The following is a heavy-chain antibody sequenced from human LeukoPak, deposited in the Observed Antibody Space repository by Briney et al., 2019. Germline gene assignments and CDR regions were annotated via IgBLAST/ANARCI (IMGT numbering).Heavy chain of an antibody. J-gene: IGHJ5*02. CDR3: AKLKDRGYYGSGSYDP. Sequence: PGGSLRLSCAASGFTFSSYGMSWVRQAPGKGLEWVSAISGSGGSTYYADSVKGRFTISRDNSKNTLYLQMNSLRAEDTAVYYCAKLKDRGYYGSGSYDPWGQGTLVTVSS. D-gene: IGHD3-10*01. CDR1: GFTFSSYG. CDR2: ISGSGGST. V-gene: IGHV3-23*01.